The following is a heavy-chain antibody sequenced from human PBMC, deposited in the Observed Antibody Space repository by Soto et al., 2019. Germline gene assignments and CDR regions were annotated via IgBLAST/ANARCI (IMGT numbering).Heavy chain of an antibody. CDR3: ARTRTPAAGTAYYYYYGMDV. D-gene: IGHD6-13*01. J-gene: IGHJ6*02. CDR2: INPNSGGT. V-gene: IGHV1-2*04. CDR1: GYTFTGYY. Sequence: ASVKVSCKASGYTFTGYYMHWVRQAPGQGLEWMGWINPNSGGTNYAQKFQGWVTMTRDTSISTAYMELSRLRSDDTAVYYWARTRTPAAGTAYYYYYGMDVCRQGTTVIVSS.